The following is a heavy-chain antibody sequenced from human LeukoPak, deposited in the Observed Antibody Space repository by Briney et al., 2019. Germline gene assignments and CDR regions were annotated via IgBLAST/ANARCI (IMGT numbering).Heavy chain of an antibody. CDR3: ARRASHGHRAFDI. Sequence: SETLSLTCTVSGGSISSYYWGWIRQPPGKGLEWIGYIYTSGSTNYNPSLKSRVTVSVDTSKNQFSLKLSSVTAADTAVYYCARRASHGHRAFDIWGQGTMVTVSS. CDR1: GGSISSYY. CDR2: IYTSGST. D-gene: IGHD2-2*01. V-gene: IGHV4-4*09. J-gene: IGHJ3*02.